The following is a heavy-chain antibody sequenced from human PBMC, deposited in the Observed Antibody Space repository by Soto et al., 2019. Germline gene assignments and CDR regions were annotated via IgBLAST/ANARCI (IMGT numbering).Heavy chain of an antibody. CDR2: ISYDGSNK. CDR1: LFTFSSYA. Sequence: GGSLRLSSAASLFTFSSYAMHWVPQAPVKVLEFVAVISYDGSNKYYADSVKGRFTISRDNSKNTLYLQMNSLRAEDTAVYYCARSRVTRTNWGYYYYYGMDVWGQGTTVTVSS. D-gene: IGHD7-27*01. CDR3: ARSRVTRTNWGYYYYYGMDV. J-gene: IGHJ6*02. V-gene: IGHV3-30-3*01.